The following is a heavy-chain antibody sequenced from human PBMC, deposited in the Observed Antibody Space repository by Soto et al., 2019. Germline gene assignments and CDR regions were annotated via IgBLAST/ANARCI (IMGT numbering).Heavy chain of an antibody. Sequence: ASVKVSCKASGYTFTSYGISWVRQAPGQGLEWMGWISAYNGNTNYAQKLQGRVTMTTDTSTSTAYMELRSLRSDDTAVYYCARDIDILTGTNWFDPWGQGTLVTVSS. V-gene: IGHV1-18*01. CDR2: ISAYNGNT. D-gene: IGHD3-9*01. CDR3: ARDIDILTGTNWFDP. J-gene: IGHJ5*02. CDR1: GYTFTSYG.